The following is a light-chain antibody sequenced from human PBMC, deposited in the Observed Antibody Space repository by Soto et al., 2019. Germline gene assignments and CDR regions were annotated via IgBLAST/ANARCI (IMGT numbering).Light chain of an antibody. CDR3: QQLYIFPLT. CDR2: DAY. V-gene: IGKV1-5*01. CDR1: QSISSW. Sequence: DIQMTQSPSTLSASVGARLTITGRASQSISSWLAWYQQKPGKAPKLLIYDAYSLESGVTSRFSGGESGTEYTLTISSLQPEDSATYYCQQLYIFPLTFGPGTRLDIK. J-gene: IGKJ5*01.